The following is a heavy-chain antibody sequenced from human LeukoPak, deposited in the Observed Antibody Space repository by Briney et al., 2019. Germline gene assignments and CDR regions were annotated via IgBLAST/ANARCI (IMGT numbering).Heavy chain of an antibody. CDR2: ISAYNGNT. Sequence: GASVNVSCKASGYTFTSYGISWVRPAPGQGLEWVGWISAYNGNTNYAQKLQGRVTMTIDTSTSTAYMELRSLRSDDTAVYYCAREGDAEYSSHFDYWGQGTLVTVSS. CDR3: AREGDAEYSSHFDY. CDR1: GYTFTSYG. V-gene: IGHV1-18*01. J-gene: IGHJ4*02. D-gene: IGHD6-6*01.